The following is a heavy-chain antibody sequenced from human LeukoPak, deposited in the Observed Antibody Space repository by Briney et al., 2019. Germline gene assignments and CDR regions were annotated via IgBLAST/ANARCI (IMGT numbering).Heavy chain of an antibody. V-gene: IGHV1-2*06. D-gene: IGHD3-10*01. CDR1: GYTFTGYY. CDR3: ARAPLGYNWFDP. CDR2: INPNSGGT. Sequence: ASVKVSCKASGYTFTGYYMHWVRQAPGQGLEWMGRINPNSGGTNYAQKFQGRVTMTKDTSISTGYMELSRLRSDDTAAYYCARAPLGYNWFDPWGQGTLVTVSS. J-gene: IGHJ5*02.